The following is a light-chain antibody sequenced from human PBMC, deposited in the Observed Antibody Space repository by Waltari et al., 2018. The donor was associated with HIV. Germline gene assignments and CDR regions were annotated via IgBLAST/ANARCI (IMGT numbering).Light chain of an antibody. Sequence: NFMLTQPHPVSESPGKTVIISCTGSSGSIAGNYVQWFQQRPGSAHTTVIYENNQSPSGVPDRFSGSIDTSSNSASLTISGLKTDDEADYYCQSYDSNNQGVIGGGTKLTVL. J-gene: IGLJ3*02. CDR3: QSYDSNNQGV. V-gene: IGLV6-57*02. CDR1: SGSIAGNY. CDR2: ENN.